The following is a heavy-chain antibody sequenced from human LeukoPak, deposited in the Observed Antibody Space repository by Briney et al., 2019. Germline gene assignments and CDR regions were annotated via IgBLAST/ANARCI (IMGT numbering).Heavy chain of an antibody. V-gene: IGHV3-21*01. CDR1: GFTFSSYS. CDR3: ARTTADYYYMDV. D-gene: IGHD1-1*01. Sequence: PGGSLRLSCAASGFTFSSYSMNWVRQAPGKGLEWVSSISSSSSYIYYADSVKGRFTISRDNAKNSLYLQMNRLRAEDTAVYYCARTTADYYYMDVWGKGTTVTVSS. J-gene: IGHJ6*03. CDR2: ISSSSSYI.